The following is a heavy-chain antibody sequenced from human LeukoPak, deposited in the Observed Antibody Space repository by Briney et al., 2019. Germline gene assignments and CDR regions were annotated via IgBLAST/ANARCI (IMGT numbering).Heavy chain of an antibody. Sequence: GGSLRLSCAASGFTFSSYSMNWVRQAPGKGLEWVSYISSSSSTIYYADSVKGRFTISRDNAKNSLYLQMNSLRAEDTAVYYCARVPIFGVVIGAFDIWGQGTMVTVSS. D-gene: IGHD3-3*01. CDR2: ISSSSSTI. CDR1: GFTFSSYS. J-gene: IGHJ3*02. V-gene: IGHV3-48*01. CDR3: ARVPIFGVVIGAFDI.